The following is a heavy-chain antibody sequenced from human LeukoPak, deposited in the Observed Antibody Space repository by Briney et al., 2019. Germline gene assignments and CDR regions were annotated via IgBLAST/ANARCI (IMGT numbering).Heavy chain of an antibody. Sequence: GGSLRLSCAASGFTFSDYYMSWIRQAPGKGLEWVSYISSSGSTIYYADSVKGRFTISRDNAKNSLYLQMNSLRAEDTAVYYCAKDTDYYDSSGYYPDAFDIWGQGTMVTVSS. CDR3: AKDTDYYDSSGYYPDAFDI. CDR2: ISSSGSTI. J-gene: IGHJ3*02. D-gene: IGHD3-22*01. CDR1: GFTFSDYY. V-gene: IGHV3-11*01.